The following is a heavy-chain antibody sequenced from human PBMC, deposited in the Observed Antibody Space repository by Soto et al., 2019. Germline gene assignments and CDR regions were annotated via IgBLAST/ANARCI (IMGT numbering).Heavy chain of an antibody. D-gene: IGHD6-13*01. CDR3: ARVVGYSSLTAKFDY. Sequence: GASVKVSCKASGYTFTSYGISWVRQAPGQGLEWKGWISAYNGNTNYAQKLQGRVTMTTDTSTSTAYMELRSLRSDDTAVYYCARVVGYSSLTAKFDYWGQGTLVTVSS. J-gene: IGHJ4*02. CDR1: GYTFTSYG. V-gene: IGHV1-18*01. CDR2: ISAYNGNT.